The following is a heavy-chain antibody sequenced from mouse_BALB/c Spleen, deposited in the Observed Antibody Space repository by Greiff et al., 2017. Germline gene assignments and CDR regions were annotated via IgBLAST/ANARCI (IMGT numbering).Heavy chain of an antibody. J-gene: IGHJ2*01. CDR3: ARSNYDYDEGYYFDY. CDR2: ISYSGST. Sequence: EVQGVESGPGLVKPSQSLSLTCTVTGYSITSDYAWNWIRQFPGNKLEWMGYISYSGSTSYNPSLKSRISITRDTSKNQFFLQLNSVTTEDTATYYCARSNYDYDEGYYFDYWGQGTTLTVSS. CDR1: GYSITSDYA. V-gene: IGHV3-2*02. D-gene: IGHD2-4*01.